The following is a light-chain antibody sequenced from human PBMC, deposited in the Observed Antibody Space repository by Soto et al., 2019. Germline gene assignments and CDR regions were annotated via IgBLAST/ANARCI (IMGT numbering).Light chain of an antibody. CDR2: AAS. Sequence: DIQMTQSPSSLSASVGDRVTITCRASQSINTYLNWYQQKPGKAPNLLISAASVLLSVVPSRFSGSGSGTDFTLTIRGLQPEDFATYYCQQTYNTPRTFGQGTKVEVK. CDR3: QQTYNTPRT. J-gene: IGKJ1*01. CDR1: QSINTY. V-gene: IGKV1-39*01.